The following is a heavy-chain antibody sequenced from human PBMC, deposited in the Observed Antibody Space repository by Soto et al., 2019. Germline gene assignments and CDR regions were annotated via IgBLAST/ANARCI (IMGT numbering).Heavy chain of an antibody. CDR2: IYHSGST. CDR3: ARGTDY. J-gene: IGHJ4*02. CDR1: GGSISSGGYS. Sequence: SETLSLTCAVSGGSISSGGYSWSWIRQPPGKGLEWIGYIYHSGSTYYNPSLKSRVTISVDRSKNQFSLRLSSVTAADTAVYYCARGTDYWGQGTLVTVSS. V-gene: IGHV4-30-2*01.